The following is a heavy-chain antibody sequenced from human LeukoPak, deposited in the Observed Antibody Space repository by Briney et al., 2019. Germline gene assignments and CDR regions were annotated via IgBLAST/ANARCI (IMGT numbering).Heavy chain of an antibody. CDR3: ARKTYGSGSYTYYYFDY. CDR2: ISGSGGST. V-gene: IGHV3-23*01. D-gene: IGHD3-10*01. Sequence: PGGSLRLSCAASGFTFSSYAMSWVRQAPGKGLEWVSAISGSGGSTYYADSVKGRFTISRDNAKNTLYLQMNSLRAEDTAVYYCARKTYGSGSYTYYYFDYWGQGTLVTVSS. CDR1: GFTFSSYA. J-gene: IGHJ4*02.